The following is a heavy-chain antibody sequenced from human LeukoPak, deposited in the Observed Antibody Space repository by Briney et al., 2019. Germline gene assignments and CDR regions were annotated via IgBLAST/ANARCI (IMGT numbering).Heavy chain of an antibody. J-gene: IGHJ4*02. Sequence: GGSLRLSCAASGFTVSSNYMSWVRQAPGKGLEWVSVIYSGGSTYYADSVKGRFTISRDNSKNTLYLQMNSLRAEDTAVYYCAKDRFQTTFDYWGQGTLVTVSS. CDR2: IYSGGST. CDR3: AKDRFQTTFDY. CDR1: GFTVSSNY. V-gene: IGHV3-53*01. D-gene: IGHD1-14*01.